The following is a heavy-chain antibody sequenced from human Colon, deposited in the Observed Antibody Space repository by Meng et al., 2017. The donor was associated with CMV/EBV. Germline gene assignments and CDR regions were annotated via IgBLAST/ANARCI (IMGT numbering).Heavy chain of an antibody. Sequence: SETLSLTCSVSGGSIRSNNYYWAWVRQPPGKGLEWIVTIYYLGATQYNPSLKSRITLSIDTSKNQFSLKVTSVTAADTAVYYCVGESRGIEYYENTGPGLGYWGQGTLVTVSS. CDR2: IYYLGAT. D-gene: IGHD3-22*01. CDR3: VGESRGIEYYENTGPGLGY. J-gene: IGHJ4*02. V-gene: IGHV4-39*07. CDR1: GGSIRSNNYY.